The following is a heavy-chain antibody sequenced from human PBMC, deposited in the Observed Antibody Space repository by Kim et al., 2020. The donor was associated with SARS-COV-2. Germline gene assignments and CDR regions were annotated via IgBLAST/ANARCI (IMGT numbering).Heavy chain of an antibody. CDR1: GGSISNSFNY. CDR2: VYHSGRT. CDR3: ARLPHDSSGYVDC. J-gene: IGHJ4*02. V-gene: IGHV4-39*01. D-gene: IGHD3-22*01. Sequence: SETLSLSCTVSGGSISNSFNYWGWIRQRPGKGLEWIGSVYHSGRTYDSPSLKSRVTVPIDTSKTQFSLKVTSVTAADTAVYFCARLPHDSSGYVDCWGQGILVTVSS.